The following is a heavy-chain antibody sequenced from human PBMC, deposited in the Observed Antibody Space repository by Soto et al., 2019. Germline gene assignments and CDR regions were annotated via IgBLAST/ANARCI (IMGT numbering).Heavy chain of an antibody. V-gene: IGHV5-51*01. CDR3: ASYTGGTISN. CDR1: VCSFTTYW. J-gene: IGHJ4*02. Sequence: SLTSSGEGSVCSFTTYWIGWVRQMHGKGLEWMGIIYPSDSDSTYSPSFRGQVTFSVDKSISTAYLQWSSLKASDTAMYYCASYTGGTISNWGQGTLVTVSS. CDR2: IYPSDSDS. D-gene: IGHD3-3*02.